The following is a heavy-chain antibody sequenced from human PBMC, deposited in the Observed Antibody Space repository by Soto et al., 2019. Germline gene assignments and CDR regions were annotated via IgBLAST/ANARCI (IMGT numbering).Heavy chain of an antibody. V-gene: IGHV4-39*01. CDR2: IYYSGIT. J-gene: IGHJ4*02. CDR1: GVSISNSSYY. Sequence: XATLALTFTVSGVSISNSSYYWGWIRRPPGKGLEWIGTIYYSGITYYNPSLKSRVTISVDTSKNQFSLKLTSVTAADTAVYYCARHGSNWGQGTLVTVSS. CDR3: ARHGSN.